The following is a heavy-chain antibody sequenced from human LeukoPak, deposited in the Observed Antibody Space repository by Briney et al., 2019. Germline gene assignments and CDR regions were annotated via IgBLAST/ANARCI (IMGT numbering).Heavy chain of an antibody. Sequence: GGSLRLSCAASGFTFSSYWMHWVRHALGKGLVWVSRINSDGSSTSYADSVKGRFTISRDNAKNTLYLQMNSLRAEDTAVYYCARDPGITMIENNWFDPWGQGTLVTVSS. CDR2: INSDGSST. V-gene: IGHV3-74*01. J-gene: IGHJ5*02. CDR1: GFTFSSYW. CDR3: ARDPGITMIENNWFDP. D-gene: IGHD3-22*01.